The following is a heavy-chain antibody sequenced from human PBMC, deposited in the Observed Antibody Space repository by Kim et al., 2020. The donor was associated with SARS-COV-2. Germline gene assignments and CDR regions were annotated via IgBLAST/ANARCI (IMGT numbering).Heavy chain of an antibody. Sequence: ASVKVSCKASGYTFTSYYMHWVRQAPGQGLEWMGIINPSGGSTSYAQKFQGRVTMTRDTSTSTVYMELSSLRSEDTAVYYCARVRRGYYVWGTEGYYFDYWGQGTLVTVSS. V-gene: IGHV1-46*01. CDR2: INPSGGST. D-gene: IGHD3-16*01. CDR3: ARVRRGYYVWGTEGYYFDY. CDR1: GYTFTSYY. J-gene: IGHJ4*02.